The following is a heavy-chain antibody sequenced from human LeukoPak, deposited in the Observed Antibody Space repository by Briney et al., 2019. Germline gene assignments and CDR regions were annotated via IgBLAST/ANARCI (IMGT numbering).Heavy chain of an antibody. J-gene: IGHJ6*03. CDR1: GFTFTSSA. CDR3: AAALRSYYYYMDV. Sequence: GASVKVSCKASGFTFTSSAMQWVRQARGQRLEWIGWIVVGSGNTNYAQKFQERVTITRDMSTSTAYMELSSLRSEDTAVYYCAAALRSYYYYMDVWGKGTTVTVSS. CDR2: IVVGSGNT. V-gene: IGHV1-58*02.